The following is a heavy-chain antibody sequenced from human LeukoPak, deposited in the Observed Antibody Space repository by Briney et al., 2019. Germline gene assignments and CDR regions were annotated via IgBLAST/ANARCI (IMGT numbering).Heavy chain of an antibody. Sequence: SETVSLTCTVSGGSISSGSYYWGWIRQPPGKGLEWIGSIYYSGSTYYNPSLKSRVTMSVDTSKNQFSLKLSSVTAADTAVYYCARDGKYSYGYGTFDYWGQGTLVTVSS. J-gene: IGHJ4*02. CDR3: ARDGKYSYGYGTFDY. V-gene: IGHV4-39*07. CDR2: IYYSGST. D-gene: IGHD5-18*01. CDR1: GGSISSGSYY.